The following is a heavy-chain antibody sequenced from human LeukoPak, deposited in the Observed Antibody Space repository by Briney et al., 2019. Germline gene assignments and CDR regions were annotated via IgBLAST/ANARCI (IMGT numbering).Heavy chain of an antibody. V-gene: IGHV1-2*02. CDR3: ARDQTGDGFDC. J-gene: IGHJ4*02. D-gene: IGHD7-27*01. Sequence: ASVKVSCKASGYTLTSYFIHWVRQAPGQGLEWMGWINPNTGATNYAQKFQGRITMTRDTSISTVYMELSRLRSDDTAVYYCARDQTGDGFDCWGQGTLVTVSS. CDR1: GYTLTSYF. CDR2: INPNTGAT.